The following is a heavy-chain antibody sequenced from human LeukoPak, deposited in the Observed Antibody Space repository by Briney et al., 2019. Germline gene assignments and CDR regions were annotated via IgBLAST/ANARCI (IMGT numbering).Heavy chain of an antibody. D-gene: IGHD2-2*02. J-gene: IGHJ4*02. CDR1: GFTFNSSA. V-gene: IGHV3-23*01. Sequence: RGSLRLSCAAPGFTFNSSAMSWVRQAPGQGLEWVSAISASGASTFYADFVKGRFTISRDNSKNTLYLQMNSLKAEDTAVYYCARDCSTTTCHKAFDYWGQGTLVAVSS. CDR3: ARDCSTTTCHKAFDY. CDR2: ISASGAST.